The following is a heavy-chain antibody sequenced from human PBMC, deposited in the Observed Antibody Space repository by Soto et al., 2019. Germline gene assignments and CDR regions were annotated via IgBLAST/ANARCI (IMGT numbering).Heavy chain of an antibody. CDR3: ARDWDSSGWLGWFDP. J-gene: IGHJ5*02. CDR1: GGTFSGYA. Sequence: QVQLVQSGAEVKKPGSSVKVSCKASGGTFSGYAISWVRQAPGQGLEGMGGIIPIFGTANYAQKFQGRFTITADESTSTAYRELSSLRSEDTAVYYCARDWDSSGWLGWFDPWGQGTLVTVSS. V-gene: IGHV1-69*01. D-gene: IGHD6-19*01. CDR2: IIPIFGTA.